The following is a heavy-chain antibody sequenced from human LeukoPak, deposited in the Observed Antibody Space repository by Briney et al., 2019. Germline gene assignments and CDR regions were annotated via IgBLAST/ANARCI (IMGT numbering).Heavy chain of an antibody. CDR1: GFTFGDYA. CDR2: ISGDGGST. Sequence: GGSLRLSCAASGFTFGDYAMHWVRQAPGKGLEWVSLISGDGGSTYYADSVKGRFTISRDNSKNSLYLQMNSLRTEDTALYYCAKDPAGYSSGWYWIDYWGQGTLVTVSS. J-gene: IGHJ4*02. V-gene: IGHV3-43*02. D-gene: IGHD6-19*01. CDR3: AKDPAGYSSGWYWIDY.